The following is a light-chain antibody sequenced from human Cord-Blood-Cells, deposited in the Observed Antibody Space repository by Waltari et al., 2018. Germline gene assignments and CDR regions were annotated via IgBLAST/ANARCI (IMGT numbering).Light chain of an antibody. CDR3: QQYDNLPLT. J-gene: IGKJ4*01. CDR1: QDMSNY. Sequence: IQMTQSPSSLSTSVRNRVTITCQASQDMSNYLNWYQQKPGKAPKLLIYDASNVETGVPSRFSGSGSGTDFTFTISSLQPEDIATYYCQQYDNLPLTFGGGTKVEIK. CDR2: DAS. V-gene: IGKV1-33*01.